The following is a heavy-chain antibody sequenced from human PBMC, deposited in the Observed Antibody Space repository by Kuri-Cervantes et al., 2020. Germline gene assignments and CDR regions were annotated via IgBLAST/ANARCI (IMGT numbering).Heavy chain of an antibody. D-gene: IGHD3-16*01. CDR3: ASAMDYYEAFDY. CDR2: INHSGRT. V-gene: IGHV4-34*01. CDR1: GGSFSGYY. J-gene: IGHJ4*01. Sequence: SQTLSLTCAVYGGSFSGYYWSWIRQPPGKGLEWIGEINHSGRTNYNPSLQSRVTILVDTSKNPFSLKLRSVTAADTAVYYCASAMDYYEAFDYWGHGALVTVSS.